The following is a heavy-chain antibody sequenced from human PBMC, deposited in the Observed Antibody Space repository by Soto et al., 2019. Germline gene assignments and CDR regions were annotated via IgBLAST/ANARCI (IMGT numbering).Heavy chain of an antibody. D-gene: IGHD3-10*01. CDR1: GYTFTGYY. CDR2: INPNSGGT. V-gene: IGHV1-2*04. Sequence: ASVKVSCKASGYTFTGYYMHWGRQAPGQGLEWMGWINPNSGGTNYAQKFQGWVTMTRDTSISTAYMELSRLRSDDTAVYYCARANPGSYYYGSGSSSYLENWFDPWGQGTLVTVSS. J-gene: IGHJ5*02. CDR3: ARANPGSYYYGSGSSSYLENWFDP.